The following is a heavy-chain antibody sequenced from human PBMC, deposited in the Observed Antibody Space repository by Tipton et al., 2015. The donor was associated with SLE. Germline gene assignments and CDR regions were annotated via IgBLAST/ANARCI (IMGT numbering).Heavy chain of an antibody. Sequence: QLVQSGAEVKRPGSSVKVSCKASGYSFTSHYMHWGRQAPGEGLEWVGIINPRGGTTSYSQKFQGRLTMIRDTSTTTVYMELTSLRSDDTAVYYCARAVGGLYYFDYWGQGTLVTVST. V-gene: IGHV1-46*01. CDR3: ARAVGGLYYFDY. J-gene: IGHJ4*02. D-gene: IGHD4-23*01. CDR2: INPRGGTT. CDR1: GYSFTSHY.